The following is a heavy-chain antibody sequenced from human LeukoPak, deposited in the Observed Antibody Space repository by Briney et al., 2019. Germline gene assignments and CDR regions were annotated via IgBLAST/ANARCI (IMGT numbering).Heavy chain of an antibody. V-gene: IGHV4-39*01. Sequence: SETLSLTCTVSGGSITSTLYYWGWIRQPPGKGLEWIGSIYYNGNTYHNPSLKSPVTMSVDTSKNQFSLKLSSVTAADTAVYYCARGGGGDAFDIWGQGTMVTVSS. CDR1: GGSITSTLYY. CDR2: IYYNGNT. D-gene: IGHD2-15*01. CDR3: ARGGGGDAFDI. J-gene: IGHJ3*02.